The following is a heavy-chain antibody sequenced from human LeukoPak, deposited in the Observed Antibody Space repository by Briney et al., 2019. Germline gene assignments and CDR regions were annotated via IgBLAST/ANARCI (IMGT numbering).Heavy chain of an antibody. CDR3: AKASAPDSSGYYFMDY. Sequence: GGSLRLSCAASGFTFDDYAMHWVRQAPGKGLEWVSGISWNSGSIGYADSVKGRFTISRDNAKNSLYLQMNSLRAEDTAFYYCAKASAPDSSGYYFMDYWGQGTLVTVSS. J-gene: IGHJ4*02. D-gene: IGHD3-22*01. V-gene: IGHV3-9*01. CDR1: GFTFDDYA. CDR2: ISWNSGSI.